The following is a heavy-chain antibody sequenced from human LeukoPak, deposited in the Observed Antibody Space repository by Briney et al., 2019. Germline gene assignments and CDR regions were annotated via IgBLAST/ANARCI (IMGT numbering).Heavy chain of an antibody. CDR1: GGSISSYY. CDR3: AARDISAIDQFNF. Sequence: SETLSLTCTVSGGSISSYYWSWIRQPPGKGLEWIGYIYYSGSTNYNPSLKSRVTISVDTSKNQFSLKLSSVTAADTAVYYCAARDISAIDQFNFWGQGTLVTVSS. D-gene: IGHD3-22*01. V-gene: IGHV4-59*12. CDR2: IYYSGST. J-gene: IGHJ4*02.